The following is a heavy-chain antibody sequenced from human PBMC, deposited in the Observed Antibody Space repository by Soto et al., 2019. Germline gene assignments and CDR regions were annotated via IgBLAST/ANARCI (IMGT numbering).Heavy chain of an antibody. J-gene: IGHJ4*02. CDR1: GFSLSNARMG. CDR3: ARSVRWTPYYFDY. D-gene: IGHD4-17*01. CDR2: IFSNDEK. V-gene: IGHV2-26*01. Sequence: QVTLKESGPVLVKPTETLTLTCTVSGFSLSNARMGVSWIRQPPGKALEWLAHIFSNDEKSYSTSLKSRLTXSXDXXKSQVVLTMTNMDPVDTATYYCARSVRWTPYYFDYWGQGTLVTVSS.